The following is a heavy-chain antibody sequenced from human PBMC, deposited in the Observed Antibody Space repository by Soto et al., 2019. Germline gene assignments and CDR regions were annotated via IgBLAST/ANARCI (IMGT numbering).Heavy chain of an antibody. Sequence: EVQLVESGGGLVQPGGSLRLSCAASGFTFSSHWMHWVRQVPGKGLVWVSRINSDGSTTTYADSVKGRFTISRDSAKNTLYRQMKSLRAKDTAVYACARGQESWSYFLGFDIWGQGTMVTVSS. J-gene: IGHJ3*02. CDR2: INSDGSTT. CDR1: GFTFSSHW. D-gene: IGHD3-10*01. V-gene: IGHV3-74*01. CDR3: ARGQESWSYFLGFDI.